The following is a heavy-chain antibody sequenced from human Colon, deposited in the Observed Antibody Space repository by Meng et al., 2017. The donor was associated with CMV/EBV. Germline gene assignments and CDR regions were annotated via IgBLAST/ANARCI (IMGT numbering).Heavy chain of an antibody. Sequence: QLIESGPEMKMPGASVKVACKASGYILTANYMHWVRKVPGEGFEWMGRINPKSGVTEYSQRFQGRISMTRDTSSDTVYMELSSRTSEDTAIYYCARARVLYGDLWGQGTLVTVSS. CDR3: ARARVLYGDL. J-gene: IGHJ4*02. CDR1: GYILTANY. D-gene: IGHD2-8*01. CDR2: INPKSGVT. V-gene: IGHV1-2*06.